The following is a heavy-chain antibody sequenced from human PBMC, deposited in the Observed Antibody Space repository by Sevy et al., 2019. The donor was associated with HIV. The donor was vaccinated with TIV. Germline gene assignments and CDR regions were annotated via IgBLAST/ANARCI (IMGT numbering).Heavy chain of an antibody. CDR2: ISSHNSYI. D-gene: IGHD1-20*01. J-gene: IGHJ3*02. Sequence: GGSLRLSCAASGFTFSTYSMNWVRQAPGKGLEWVSSISSHNSYIYYADSVKGRFTISRDNAKNSLYLQMNSLRAEDTAVYYCARDRGNWNNDAFDIWGQGTMVTVSS. CDR3: ARDRGNWNNDAFDI. CDR1: GFTFSTYS. V-gene: IGHV3-21*01.